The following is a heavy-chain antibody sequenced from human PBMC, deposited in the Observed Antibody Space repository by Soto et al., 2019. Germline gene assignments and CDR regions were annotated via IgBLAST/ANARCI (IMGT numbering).Heavy chain of an antibody. CDR3: AIVDNKVTPTPQDV. CDR1: GYIFVNYG. V-gene: IGHV1-18*01. J-gene: IGHJ6*02. Sequence: QVQLVQSGDEVRKPGSSVKVSCKASGYIFVNYGIAWARQAPGQGLEWMGWISPYSGNTHYASKVQGRLTMTTDTSTSSAYMALGRMTSDDTAVYYCAIVDNKVTPTPQDVWGQGTTVTVSS. D-gene: IGHD5-12*01. CDR2: ISPYSGNT.